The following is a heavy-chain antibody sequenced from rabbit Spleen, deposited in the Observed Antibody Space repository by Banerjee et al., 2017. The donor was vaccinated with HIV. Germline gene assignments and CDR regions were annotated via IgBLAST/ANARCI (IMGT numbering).Heavy chain of an antibody. Sequence: QSLEESGGDLVKPGASLTLTCTASGFSFSSGYYMCWVRQAPGKGLEYIGYINGGNIYYASWVNGRFTISKTSSTTVTLHMTSLTAADTATYFCARSMTGGIGYDLWGPGPLVTVS. CDR2: INGGNI. CDR3: ARSMTGGIGYDL. D-gene: IGHD1-1*01. CDR1: GFSFSSGYY. V-gene: IGHV1S40*01. J-gene: IGHJ4*01.